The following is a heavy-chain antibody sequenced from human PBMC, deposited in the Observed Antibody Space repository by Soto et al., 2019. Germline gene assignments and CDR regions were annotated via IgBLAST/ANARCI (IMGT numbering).Heavy chain of an antibody. J-gene: IGHJ6*02. CDR2: ISYDGSNK. V-gene: IGHV3-30*18. CDR1: GFTFSSYG. CDR3: AKDAVRGATYYYYYGMDV. D-gene: IGHD3-10*01. Sequence: EGSLRLSCAASGFTFSSYGMHWVRQAPGKGLEWVAVISYDGSNKYYADSGKGRFTISRDNSKNTLYLQMNSLRAEDTAVYYCAKDAVRGATYYYYYGMDVWGQGTTVTVSS.